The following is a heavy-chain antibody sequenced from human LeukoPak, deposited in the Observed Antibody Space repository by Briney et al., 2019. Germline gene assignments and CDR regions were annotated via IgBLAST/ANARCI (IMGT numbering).Heavy chain of an antibody. Sequence: PGGTLRLSCAASGFTFSSYSMNWVRPAPRKGLEWVSSSSSSSSYIYYADSVKGRFTISRDNAKNSLYLQMNSLRAEDTAVYYCARDLSGGSYSYYYYYMDVWGKGTTVTVSS. V-gene: IGHV3-21*01. CDR2: SSSSSSYI. J-gene: IGHJ6*03. D-gene: IGHD1-26*01. CDR1: GFTFSSYS. CDR3: ARDLSGGSYSYYYYYMDV.